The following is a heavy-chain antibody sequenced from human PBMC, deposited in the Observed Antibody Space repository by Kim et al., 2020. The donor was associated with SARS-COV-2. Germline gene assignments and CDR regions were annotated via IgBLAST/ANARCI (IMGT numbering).Heavy chain of an antibody. Sequence: ANYARTFQGRVTITADESPSTAYMEQSSLRSEDTAVYYWARSEITGWFDYWGQGTLVTVSS. D-gene: IGHD3-16*01. J-gene: IGHJ4*02. V-gene: IGHV1-69*01. CDR3: ARSEITGWFDY. CDR2: A.